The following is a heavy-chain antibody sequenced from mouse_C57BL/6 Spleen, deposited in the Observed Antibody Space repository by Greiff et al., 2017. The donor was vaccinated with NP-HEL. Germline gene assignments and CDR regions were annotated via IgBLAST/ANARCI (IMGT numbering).Heavy chain of an antibody. V-gene: IGHV3-6*01. D-gene: IGHD2-4*01. J-gene: IGHJ3*01. CDR2: ISYDGSN. CDR1: GYSITSGYY. Sequence: EVKVEESGPGLVKPSQSLSLTCSVTGYSITSGYYWNWIRQFPGNQLEWMGYISYDGSNNYNPSLKNRISITRDTSKNQFFLKLNSVTTEDTATYYCADYEFAYWGQGTLVTVSA. CDR3: ADYEFAY.